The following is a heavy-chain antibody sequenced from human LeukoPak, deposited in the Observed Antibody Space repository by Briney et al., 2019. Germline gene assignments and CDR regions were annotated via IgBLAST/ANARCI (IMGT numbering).Heavy chain of an antibody. D-gene: IGHD3-10*01. CDR2: IYTSGST. J-gene: IGHJ5*02. CDR3: ARRVVRGVMSLNWFDP. V-gene: IGHV4-61*02. Sequence: SETLSLTCTVSGDSISSGSYYWSWIRQPAGKGLEWIGRIYTSGSTNYHPSLKSRVTISVDTSKNQFSLKLSSVTAADTAVYYCARRVVRGVMSLNWFDPWGQGTLVTVSS. CDR1: GDSISSGSYY.